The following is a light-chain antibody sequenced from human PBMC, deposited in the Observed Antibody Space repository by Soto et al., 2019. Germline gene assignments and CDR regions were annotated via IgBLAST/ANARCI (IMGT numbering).Light chain of an antibody. V-gene: IGKV1-9*01. J-gene: IGKJ5*01. Sequence: DIQLTQSPSFLSASVGDRFTITCLASRGISSYLAWYQQKPGKAPKLLIYAASTLQTGVPSRFSGSGSGTEFTLTISSLQPEDFATYYCQQLNSYLITFGQGTRLEIK. CDR2: AAS. CDR3: QQLNSYLIT. CDR1: RGISSY.